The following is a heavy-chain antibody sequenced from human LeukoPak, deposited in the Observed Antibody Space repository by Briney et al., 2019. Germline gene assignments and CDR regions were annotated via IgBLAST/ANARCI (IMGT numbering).Heavy chain of an antibody. CDR2: IYYSGST. D-gene: IGHD3-10*01. Sequence: SETLSLTCTVSGGSISSGGYYWSWIRQHPGKGLEWIGYIYYSGSTYYNPSLKSRVTISVDTSKNQFSLKLSSVTAADTAVYYCARDEGNYYGSGRAFDIWGQGTMVTVSS. CDR1: GGSISSGGYY. J-gene: IGHJ3*02. V-gene: IGHV4-31*03. CDR3: ARDEGNYYGSGRAFDI.